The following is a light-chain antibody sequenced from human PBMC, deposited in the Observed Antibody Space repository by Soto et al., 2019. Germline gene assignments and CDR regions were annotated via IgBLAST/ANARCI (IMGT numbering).Light chain of an antibody. V-gene: IGKV1-39*01. Sequence: DIQMPQSPSSLSASVGDRVTITWRASQSISSYLNWYQEKPGKAPKLLIYAASTLQSGVPSRFSGSGSGTDFTLTISSLQPEDFATYYCQQSYSTFMYTFGQGTKVDIK. J-gene: IGKJ2*01. CDR3: QQSYSTFMYT. CDR2: AAS. CDR1: QSISSY.